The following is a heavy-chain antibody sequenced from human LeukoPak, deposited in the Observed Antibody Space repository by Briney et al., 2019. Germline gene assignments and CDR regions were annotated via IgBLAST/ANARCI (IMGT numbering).Heavy chain of an antibody. V-gene: IGHV4-59*08. CDR2: IYYTGSS. D-gene: IGHD5-12*01. Sequence: SSETLSLTCSVSGGSISTFYWTWIRQPPGKGLEWIGYIYYTGSSNYNPSLKSRLTISVDTSKSQFSLKLSSVTAADTAVYYCARRVATKSPYFDGMDVWGQGTSVTVSS. CDR3: ARRVATKSPYFDGMDV. CDR1: GGSISTFY. J-gene: IGHJ6*02.